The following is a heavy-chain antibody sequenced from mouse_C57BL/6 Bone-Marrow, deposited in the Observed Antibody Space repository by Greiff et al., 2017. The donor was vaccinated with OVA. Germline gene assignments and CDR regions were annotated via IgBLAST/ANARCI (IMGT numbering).Heavy chain of an antibody. J-gene: IGHJ3*01. CDR3: AIYYYGSSYGPY. Sequence: VQRVESGAELVKPGASVKISCKASGYAFSSYWMNWVKQRPGKGLEWIGQIYPGDGDTNYNGKFKGKATLTADKSSSTAYMQLSSLTSEDSAVYFCAIYYYGSSYGPYWGQGTLVTVSA. D-gene: IGHD1-1*01. CDR1: GYAFSSYW. V-gene: IGHV1-80*01. CDR2: IYPGDGDT.